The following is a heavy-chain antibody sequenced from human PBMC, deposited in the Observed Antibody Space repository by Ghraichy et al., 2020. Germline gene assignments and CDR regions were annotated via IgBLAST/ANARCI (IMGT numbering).Heavy chain of an antibody. D-gene: IGHD2-21*02. J-gene: IGHJ6*02. CDR2: ISGSGGST. V-gene: IGHV3-23*01. Sequence: GGSLRLSCAASGFTFSSYAMSWVRQAPGKGLEWVSAISGSGGSTYYADSVKGRFTISRDNSKNTLYLQMNSLRAEDTAVYYCAKALGGDPVSYYYGMDVWGQGTTVTVSS. CDR1: GFTFSSYA. CDR3: AKALGGDPVSYYYGMDV.